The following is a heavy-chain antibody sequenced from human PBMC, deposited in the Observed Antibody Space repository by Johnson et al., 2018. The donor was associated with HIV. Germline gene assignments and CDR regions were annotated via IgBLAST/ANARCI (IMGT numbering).Heavy chain of an antibody. J-gene: IGHJ3*02. CDR1: GFTVSSNY. CDR3: VRDQRTAYDYDVIGAFDI. Sequence: MLLVESGGGLVQPGGSLRLSCAASGFTVSSNYMSWVRQAPGKGLEWVSVIYSGGSTYYADSVKGRFTISRDNSKNTLYLQMNSLRAEDTAVYYCVRDQRTAYDYDVIGAFDIWAQGTTVTVSS. CDR2: IYSGGST. V-gene: IGHV3-66*01. D-gene: IGHD2/OR15-2a*01.